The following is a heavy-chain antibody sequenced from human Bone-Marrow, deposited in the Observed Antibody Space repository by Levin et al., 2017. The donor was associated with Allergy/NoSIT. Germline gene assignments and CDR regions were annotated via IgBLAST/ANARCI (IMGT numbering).Heavy chain of an antibody. CDR3: ATHCSGTTCYSLDAFDI. D-gene: IGHD2-15*01. CDR1: GYTFTGYY. V-gene: IGHV1-2*06. Sequence: ASVKVSCKTSGYTFTGYYMHWVRQAPGQGLEWMGRINPNSGGTNYAQKFQGRVTMTRDTSISTAYMELTSLRFDDTAIYYCATHCSGTTCYSLDAFDIWGQGTMVTVSS. J-gene: IGHJ3*02. CDR2: INPNSGGT.